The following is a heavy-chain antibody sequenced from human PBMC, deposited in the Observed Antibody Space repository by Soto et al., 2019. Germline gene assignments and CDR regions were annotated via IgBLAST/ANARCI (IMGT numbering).Heavy chain of an antibody. V-gene: IGHV3-53*02. CDR3: ARVGDGGELYFDY. CDR2: LYSGGRT. J-gene: IGHJ4*02. CDR1: GFTVSDKY. D-gene: IGHD1-7*01. Sequence: EVQLVETGGGLIQPGGSLRLSCAASGFTVSDKYMTWVRQAPGKGLEWVSLLYSGGRTYFADSVKGRFTISSDNSKNTVYLQMSSLRAEDTAVYYCARVGDGGELYFDYWGQGTLVNVSS.